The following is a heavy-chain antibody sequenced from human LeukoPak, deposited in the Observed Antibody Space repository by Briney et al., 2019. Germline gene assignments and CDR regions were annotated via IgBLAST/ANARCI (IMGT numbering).Heavy chain of an antibody. CDR2: ISYDGGNK. CDR1: GFTFNTYA. J-gene: IGHJ3*01. Sequence: GRSLRLSCAASGFTFNTYALHWVRQAPGKGLEWVALISYDGGNKDSADSVKGRFTISRDNSKNTLYLQMSSLRTEDTAVYYCARGIAQTTLNASDLWGQGTVVTVSS. V-gene: IGHV3-30*04. D-gene: IGHD4-11*01. CDR3: ARGIAQTTLNASDL.